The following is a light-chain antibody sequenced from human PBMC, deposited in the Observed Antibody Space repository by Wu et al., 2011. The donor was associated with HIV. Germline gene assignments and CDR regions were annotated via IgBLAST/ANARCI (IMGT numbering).Light chain of an antibody. CDR2: DSS. CDR3: QQYDVWPRT. J-gene: IGKJ1*01. CDR1: QSVSIN. Sequence: CRASQSVSINVAWYQQKPGQAPRLLIYDSSTRATGIPGRFSGTMSSTEFTLTINNLQSEDSAVYYCQQYDVWPRTFGQGTKVIIK. V-gene: IGKV3-15*01.